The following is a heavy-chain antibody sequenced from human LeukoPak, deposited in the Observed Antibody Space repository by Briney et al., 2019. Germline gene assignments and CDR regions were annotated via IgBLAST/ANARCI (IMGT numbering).Heavy chain of an antibody. J-gene: IGHJ4*02. CDR1: GFTFSRYT. Sequence: GGSLRLSCAGSGFTFSRYTFNWVRQAPGRGLEWVSAISGDSKYIYYTDSVKGRFTISRDNSKNTVWLEMNSLRVEDTAVYYCAKGGRDTSKYYFDYWGQGTQVTVSS. V-gene: IGHV3-21*01. D-gene: IGHD1-26*01. CDR2: ISGDSKYI. CDR3: AKGGRDTSKYYFDY.